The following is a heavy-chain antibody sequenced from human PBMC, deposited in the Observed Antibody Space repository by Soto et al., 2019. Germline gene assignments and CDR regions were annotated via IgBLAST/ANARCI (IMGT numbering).Heavy chain of an antibody. V-gene: IGHV3-21*01. CDR2: ITGSSSYI. Sequence: GGSLRLSCAASVFTFSSYRMNWVRQAPGKGLEWVSSITGSSSYIYYADSVKGRFTISRDNAKNSLYLQMNSLRAEDTAVYYCASGVYSSSWYYYYGMDVWGQGTTVTVSS. D-gene: IGHD6-13*01. CDR1: VFTFSSYR. J-gene: IGHJ6*02. CDR3: ASGVYSSSWYYYYGMDV.